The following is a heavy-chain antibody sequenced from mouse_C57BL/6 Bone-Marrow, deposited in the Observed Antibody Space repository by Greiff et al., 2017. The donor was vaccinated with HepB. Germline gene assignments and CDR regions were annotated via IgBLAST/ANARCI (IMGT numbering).Heavy chain of an antibody. CDR1: GFTFSSYA. CDR3: AGGRRWLPHWYFDV. V-gene: IGHV5-4*01. CDR2: ISDGGSYT. D-gene: IGHD2-3*01. J-gene: IGHJ1*03. Sequence: DVHLVESGGGLVKPGGSLKLSCAASGFTFSSYAMSWVRQTPEKRLEWVATISDGGSYTYYPDNVKGRFTISRDNAKNNLYLQMSHLKSEDTAMYYCAGGRRWLPHWYFDVWGTGTTVTVSS.